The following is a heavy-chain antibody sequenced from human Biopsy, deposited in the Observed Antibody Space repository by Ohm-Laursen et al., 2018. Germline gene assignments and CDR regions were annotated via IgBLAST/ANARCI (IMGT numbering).Heavy chain of an antibody. V-gene: IGHV4-34*01. CDR3: VRGVDYYDPYHYYALDV. J-gene: IGHJ6*02. Sequence: GTLSLTCKVYGKTFSGYYWGWIRQTPGKGLEWIGEINHSGRTNYNPSLKSRVTISVDTSKNQFSLKVRSVTAADTAVYYCVRGVDYYDPYHYYALDVWGQGTTVTVSS. CDR1: GKTFSGYY. D-gene: IGHD3-22*01. CDR2: INHSGRT.